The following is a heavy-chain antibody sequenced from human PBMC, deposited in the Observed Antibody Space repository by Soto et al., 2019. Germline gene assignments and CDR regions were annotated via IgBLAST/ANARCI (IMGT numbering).Heavy chain of an antibody. CDR1: GFTFSSYR. J-gene: IGHJ6*02. CDR3: ARDGQDIVVVPAAINSYYYYYYGMDV. V-gene: IGHV3-7*01. Sequence: GSLRLSCAASGFTFSSYRMSWVRQAPVKGLEWVANIKQDGSEKYYADSVKGRFTISRDNSKNTLYLQMNSLRAEDTAVYYCARDGQDIVVVPAAINSYYYYYYGMDVWGQGTTVTVSS. D-gene: IGHD2-2*02. CDR2: IKQDGSEK.